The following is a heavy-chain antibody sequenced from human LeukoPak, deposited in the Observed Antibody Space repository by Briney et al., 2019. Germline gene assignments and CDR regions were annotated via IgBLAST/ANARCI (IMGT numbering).Heavy chain of an antibody. CDR1: GFTFSSYG. V-gene: IGHV3-30*18. CDR2: ISYDGSNK. D-gene: IGHD4-17*01. J-gene: IGHJ4*02. CDR3: AKDLGAAVTTFIFDY. Sequence: PGGSLRLSCAASGFTFSSYGMHWVRQAPGKGLEWVAVISYDGSNKYYADSVKGRFTISRDNSKNTLYLQMNSLRAEDTAVYYCAKDLGAAVTTFIFDYWGQGTLVTVSS.